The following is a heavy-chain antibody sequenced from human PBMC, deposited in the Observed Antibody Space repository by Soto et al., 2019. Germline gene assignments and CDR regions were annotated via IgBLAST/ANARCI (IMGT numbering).Heavy chain of an antibody. CDR2: IWYDGSNK. CDR1: GFTFSSYG. CDR3: ASGNYKGPFDI. Sequence: QVQLVESGGGVVQPGRSLRLSCATSGFTFSSYGMHWVRQAPGKGLEWVAVIWYDGSNKYYGDSVKGRFTISRDNSKNTLYLQMNSLRAEDTALYYCASGNYKGPFDIWGQGTMVTVSS. J-gene: IGHJ3*02. D-gene: IGHD1-1*01. V-gene: IGHV3-33*03.